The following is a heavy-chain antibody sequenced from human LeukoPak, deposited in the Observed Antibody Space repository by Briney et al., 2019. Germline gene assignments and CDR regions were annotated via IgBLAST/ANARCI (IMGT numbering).Heavy chain of an antibody. V-gene: IGHV3-33*01. CDR2: IWYDGTNK. D-gene: IGHD5-12*01. CDR1: GFTFSSYG. CDR3: ARDHYGGYAYSDY. Sequence: GGSLRLSCVASGFTFSSYGMHWVRQAPGKGLEWVAVIWYDGTNKYYADSVKGRFTISRDNSKNTLYLQMNSLRAEDTAVYYCARDHYGGYAYSDYWGQGTLVIVSS. J-gene: IGHJ4*02.